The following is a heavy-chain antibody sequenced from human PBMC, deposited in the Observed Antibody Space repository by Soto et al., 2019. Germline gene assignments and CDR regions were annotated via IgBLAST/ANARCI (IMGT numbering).Heavy chain of an antibody. D-gene: IGHD4-17*01. V-gene: IGHV1-8*01. J-gene: IGHJ5*02. CDR3: AREGWDYGDYSA. CDR1: GYTFTSYD. Sequence: ASVKVSCKASGYTFTSYDINWVRQATGQGLEWMGWMNPNSGNTGYAQKFQGRVTMTRNTSISTAYMELSSLRSEDTAVYYCAREGWDYGDYSAWGQGTLVTVSS. CDR2: MNPNSGNT.